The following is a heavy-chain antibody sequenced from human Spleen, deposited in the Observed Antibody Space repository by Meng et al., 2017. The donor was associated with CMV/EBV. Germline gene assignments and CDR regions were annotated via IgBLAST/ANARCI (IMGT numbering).Heavy chain of an antibody. CDR2: INPSGGT. J-gene: IGHJ5*02. CDR1: GYTFPLYY. CDR3: ARDLRDPDNWFDP. Sequence: ASVKVSCKADGYTFPLYYIHWVRQAPGQGLEWMGWINPSGGTNYAQKFQGRVTMTRDTSISTAYMELSRLRSDDTAVYYCARDLRDPDNWFDPWGQGTLVTVSS. V-gene: IGHV1-2*02.